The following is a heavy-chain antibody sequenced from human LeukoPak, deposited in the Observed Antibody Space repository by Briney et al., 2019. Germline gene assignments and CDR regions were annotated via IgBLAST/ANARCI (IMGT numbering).Heavy chain of an antibody. CDR2: IRYDGGNK. J-gene: IGHJ4*02. CDR1: GFTFSSYG. V-gene: IGHV3-30*02. Sequence: GGSLRLSCAASGFTFSSYGMHWVRQAPGKGLEWVAFIRYDGGNKYYADSVKGRFTISRDNSKNTLYLQMNSLRAEDTAVYYCAKVYGSGSYYGYWGQGTLVTVSS. CDR3: AKVYGSGSYYGY. D-gene: IGHD3-10*01.